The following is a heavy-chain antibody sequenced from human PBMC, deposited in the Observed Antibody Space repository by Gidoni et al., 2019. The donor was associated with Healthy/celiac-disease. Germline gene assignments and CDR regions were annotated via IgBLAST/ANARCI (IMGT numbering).Heavy chain of an antibody. CDR2: IYYSGST. Sequence: QLQLQESGPGLVKPSETLSLTCTVSGGSISSSSYYWGWTRQPPGKGLGWTGSIYYSGSTYYNPSLKSRVTISVDTSKNQFSRKLSSVTAADTAVYYCASYHYYGAEGWFDTWGQGTLVTVSS. D-gene: IGHD3-10*01. J-gene: IGHJ5*02. V-gene: IGHV4-39*01. CDR1: GGSISSSSYY. CDR3: ASYHYYGAEGWFDT.